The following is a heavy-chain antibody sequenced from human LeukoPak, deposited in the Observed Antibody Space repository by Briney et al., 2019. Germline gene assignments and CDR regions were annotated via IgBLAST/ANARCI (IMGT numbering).Heavy chain of an antibody. Sequence: GGSLRLSCAASGFTFSNYGMHWVRQAPGKGLEWVALISFDGSQKYYADSVKGRFTISRDNSKSTVYLQMNSLRVEDAAVYYCARVGEGELGNWFDPWGQGTLVTVSS. V-gene: IGHV3-30*02. CDR1: GFTFSNYG. CDR3: ARVGEGELGNWFDP. D-gene: IGHD3-10*01. CDR2: ISFDGSQK. J-gene: IGHJ5*02.